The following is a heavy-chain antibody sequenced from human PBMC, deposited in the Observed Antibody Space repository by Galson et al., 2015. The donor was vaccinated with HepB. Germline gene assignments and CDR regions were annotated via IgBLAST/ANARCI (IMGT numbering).Heavy chain of an antibody. J-gene: IGHJ4*02. CDR3: ARGHDYGDYVGAY. D-gene: IGHD4-17*01. CDR2: IFPLFGTT. CDR1: GGTFSSYT. V-gene: IGHV1-69*01. Sequence: SCKASGGTFSSYTITWVRQAPGQGLEWMGGIFPLFGTTIYAQTFQGRVTITADESTTTAHMELSSLTSDDTAVYYCARGHDYGDYVGAYWGQGTLVTVSS.